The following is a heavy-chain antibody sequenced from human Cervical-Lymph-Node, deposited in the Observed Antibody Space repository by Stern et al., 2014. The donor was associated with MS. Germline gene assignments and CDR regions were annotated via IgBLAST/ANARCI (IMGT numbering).Heavy chain of an antibody. CDR3: AKEGANDCLDY. CDR1: GYTFTSYA. V-gene: IGHV1-3*01. J-gene: IGHJ4*02. Sequence: QVQLMQSGAEVRKPGASVKVSCKASGYTFTSYAMHWVRQAPGQRLEWMGGINAGTGNTKYSQKFQARVTLTRDTSASTAYMELSSLRSEDTAVYYCAKEGANDCLDYWGQGTLVTVSS. CDR2: INAGTGNT.